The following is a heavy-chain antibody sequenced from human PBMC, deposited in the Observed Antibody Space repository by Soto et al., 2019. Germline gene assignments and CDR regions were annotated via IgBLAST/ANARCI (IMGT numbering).Heavy chain of an antibody. CDR1: GYSFIDHY. V-gene: IGHV1-46*01. D-gene: IGHD3-16*01. J-gene: IGHJ4*02. Sequence: QVQLVQSGAEAKKPGASVKISCKASGYSFIDHYIHWGRQAPGQGLEWMGVINPDGGSTSYAQRLEGRVSVTADTSTITVYIDLTSLTLEDTAVYYWAIEPRSWNYVGFWDAWGKGTLVSVST. CDR2: INPDGGST. CDR3: AIEPRSWNYVGFWDA.